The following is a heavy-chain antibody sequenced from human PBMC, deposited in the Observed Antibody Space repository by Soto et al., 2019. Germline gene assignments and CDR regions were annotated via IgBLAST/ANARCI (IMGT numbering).Heavy chain of an antibody. CDR3: AKADPSDYWLLVR. CDR1: GFTFSSYG. D-gene: IGHD3-9*01. Sequence: QVQLVESGGGVVQPGRSLRLSCAASGFTFSSYGMHWVRQAPGKGLEWVAVISYDGSNKYYADSVKGRFTISRDNSKNPLYLQMNSLRAEDTAVYYCAKADPSDYWLLVRWGQGTLVTVSS. CDR2: ISYDGSNK. V-gene: IGHV3-30*18. J-gene: IGHJ4*02.